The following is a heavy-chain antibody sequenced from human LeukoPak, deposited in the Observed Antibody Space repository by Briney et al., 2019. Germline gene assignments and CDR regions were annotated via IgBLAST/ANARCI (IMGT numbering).Heavy chain of an antibody. J-gene: IGHJ6*03. CDR1: GFTFSSYA. Sequence: GGSLRLSCAASGFTFSSYAMSWVRQAPGKGLAWVSAISGSGGSTYYADSVKGRFTISRDKSKNTLSLQMNGLRVEDTAVYYCAKVMPPGRIRFYSYYMDVWGKGTTVTVS. V-gene: IGHV3-23*01. CDR2: ISGSGGST. D-gene: IGHD2-15*01. CDR3: AKVMPPGRIRFYSYYMDV.